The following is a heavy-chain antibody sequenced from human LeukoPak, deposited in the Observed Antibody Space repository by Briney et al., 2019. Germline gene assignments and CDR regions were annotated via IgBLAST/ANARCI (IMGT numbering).Heavy chain of an antibody. V-gene: IGHV3-23*01. J-gene: IGHJ6*03. D-gene: IGHD1-26*01. CDR3: AKRGNYYYYMDV. CDR2: ISGSGGST. Sequence: GGTLRLSCAASGFLFSMYDMSWVRQAPGKGLEWVSTISGSGGSTYYADSVKGRFTISRDNSKNTLYLQMNSLRAEDTAVYYCAKRGNYYYYMDVWGKGTTVTISS. CDR1: GFLFSMYD.